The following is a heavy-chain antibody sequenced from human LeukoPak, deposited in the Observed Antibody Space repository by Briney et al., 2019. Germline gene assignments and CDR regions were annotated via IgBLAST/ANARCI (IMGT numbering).Heavy chain of an antibody. CDR2: INPNSGGT. CDR3: ARSIVVVPTAIPDYYMDV. Sequence: ASVKVSCKASGYTFTGYYMHWVRQAPGQGLEWMGWINPNSGGTNYAQKFQGRVTMTRDTSISTAYVELSRLRSDDTAVYYCARSIVVVPTAIPDYYMDVWGKGTTVTVSS. D-gene: IGHD2-2*01. CDR1: GYTFTGYY. V-gene: IGHV1-2*02. J-gene: IGHJ6*03.